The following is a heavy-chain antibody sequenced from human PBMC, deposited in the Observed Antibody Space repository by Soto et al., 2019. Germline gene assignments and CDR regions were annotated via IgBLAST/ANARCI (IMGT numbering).Heavy chain of an antibody. CDR2: VYPGGRT. CDR1: GGSISNYY. CDR3: ATWASAWGYFDY. Sequence: QVQLHESGPGLVKPSETLSLTCTVSGGSISNYYWNWLRQPPGKGLEWIGYVYPGGRTHYNPSFKSPLSISVDTSKKQFSLKLSSVTAADTAVYYCATWASAWGYFDYWGQGTLVTVSS. J-gene: IGHJ4*02. V-gene: IGHV4-4*08. D-gene: IGHD6-19*01.